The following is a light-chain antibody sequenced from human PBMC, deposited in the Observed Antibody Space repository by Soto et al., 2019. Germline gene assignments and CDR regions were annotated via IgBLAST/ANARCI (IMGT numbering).Light chain of an antibody. J-gene: IGLJ2*01. V-gene: IGLV2-23*01. Sequence: QPVLTQPASVSGSPGQSITISCTGTSSDVGSYNLVSWYQQHPDKAPKLMIYEGSKRPSGVSNRFSGSKSGNTASLTISGLQAEDEADYYFCSYAGNSTLVFVGGTKLTVL. CDR2: EGS. CDR3: CSYAGNSTLV. CDR1: SSDVGSYNL.